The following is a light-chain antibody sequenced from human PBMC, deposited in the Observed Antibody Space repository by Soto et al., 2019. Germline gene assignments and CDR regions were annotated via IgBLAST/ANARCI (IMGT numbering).Light chain of an antibody. J-gene: IGLJ2*01. Sequence: QSVLTQPASVSGSPGQSITISCTGTSSDVGGYDYVSWYQQHPGNAPKLMIYDVSNRPSGLNRFSGSKSGNTASLTISGLQAEDEADYYCSAYTSSSTLVFGGGTQLTVL. CDR1: SSDVGGYDY. CDR3: SAYTSSSTLV. CDR2: DVS. V-gene: IGLV2-14*01.